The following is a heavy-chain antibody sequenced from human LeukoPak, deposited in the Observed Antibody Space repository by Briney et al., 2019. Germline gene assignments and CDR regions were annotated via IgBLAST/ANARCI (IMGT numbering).Heavy chain of an antibody. CDR2: IYYSGST. D-gene: IGHD3-10*01. Sequence: SETLSLTCTVSGGPISSYYWSWIRQPPGKGLEWIGYIYYSGSTNYNPSLKSRVTISVDTSKNQFSLKLSSVTAADTAVYYCARDPWYYYGSGSYIDYWGQGTLVTVSS. J-gene: IGHJ4*02. V-gene: IGHV4-59*01. CDR1: GGPISSYY. CDR3: ARDPWYYYGSGSYIDY.